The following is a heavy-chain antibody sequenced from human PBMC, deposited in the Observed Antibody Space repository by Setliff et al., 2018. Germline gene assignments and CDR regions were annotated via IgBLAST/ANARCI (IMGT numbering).Heavy chain of an antibody. CDR1: GGSISSGSYY. CDR2: IYTSGTT. V-gene: IGHV4-61*09. D-gene: IGHD3-10*01. Sequence: KASETLSLTCSVSGGSISSGSYYWTWIRQPAGKGLEWIGHIYTSGTTKYNPSLKSRVTISVDASKNQFFLKLTSVTAADTAVYYCARSNMGNYYDSGRYYYYYYMDVWGEGTTVTVSS. CDR3: ARSNMGNYYDSGRYYYYYYMDV. J-gene: IGHJ6*03.